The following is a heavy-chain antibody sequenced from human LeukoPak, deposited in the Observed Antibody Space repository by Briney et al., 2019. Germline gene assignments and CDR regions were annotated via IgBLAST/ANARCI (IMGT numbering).Heavy chain of an antibody. Sequence: PGGSLRLSCLASGFTFSTYAMNWVRQAPGKGLEWISYISNTGSVIYYADSVKGRFTISRDNAKNSLYLQMNSLRAEDTAVYYCARNLPAADYWGQGTLVTVSS. D-gene: IGHD2-2*01. CDR3: ARNLPAADY. CDR1: GFTFSTYA. CDR2: ISNTGSVI. V-gene: IGHV3-48*04. J-gene: IGHJ4*02.